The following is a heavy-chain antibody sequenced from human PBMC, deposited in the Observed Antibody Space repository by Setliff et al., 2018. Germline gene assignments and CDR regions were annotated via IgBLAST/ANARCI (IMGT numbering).Heavy chain of an antibody. V-gene: IGHV4-34*01. D-gene: IGHD1-1*01. Sequence: SETLSLTCAVYGASFSGTYCSWIRQSPGKGLEWIGEINHTGSPNWIGEINHSGSPNYNPSLKSRVTMSVDKSKNQFSLNLNSVTAADTAAYYFRLAHCNDTTCEEALDYWSQGTLVTVS. CDR3: RLAHCNDTTCEEALDY. J-gene: IGHJ4*02. CDR1: GASFSGTY. CDR2: INHSGSP.